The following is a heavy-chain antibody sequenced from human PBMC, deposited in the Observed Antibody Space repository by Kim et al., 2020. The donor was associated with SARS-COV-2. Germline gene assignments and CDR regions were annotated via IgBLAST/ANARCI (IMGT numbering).Heavy chain of an antibody. D-gene: IGHD5-12*01. J-gene: IGHJ3*02. CDR2: IKEDGSEK. CDR3: VRDGYSGYDRAFDI. V-gene: IGHV3-7*01. CDR1: GFTFSSYG. Sequence: GGSLRLSCADSGFTFSSYGMSWVRQAPGKGLEWVANIKEDGSEKYYVDSVKGRFTISRDNAKNSVYLQMNSLRAEDTAVYFCVRDGYSGYDRAFDIWGQGTMVNVSS.